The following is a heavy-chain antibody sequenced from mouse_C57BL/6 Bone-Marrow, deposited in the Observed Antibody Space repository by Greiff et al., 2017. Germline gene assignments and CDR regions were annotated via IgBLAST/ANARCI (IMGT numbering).Heavy chain of an antibody. V-gene: IGHV5-4*03. CDR1: GFTFSSYA. CDR2: ISGGGSYT. J-gene: IGHJ2*01. Sequence: EVMLVESGAGLVQPGGSLKLSCAASGFTFSSYAMSWVRQTPEKRLEWVATISGGGSYTYYPDNVKGRFTISRDNVKNNLYLLRSHLKSDDTCMYYYAGVRAVDYRGQGNTLTVS. CDR3: AGVRAVDY.